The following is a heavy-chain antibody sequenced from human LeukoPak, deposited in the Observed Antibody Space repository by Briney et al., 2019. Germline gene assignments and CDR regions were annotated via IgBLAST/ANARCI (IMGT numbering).Heavy chain of an antibody. V-gene: IGHV3-7*01. Sequence: PGGSLRLSCAAPGFTFSSYWMSWVRQAPGKGLEWVANIKQDGSEKYYVDSVKGRFTISRDNAKNSLYLQMNSLRAEDTAVYYCARVQLERVPDYWGQGTLVTVSS. CDR3: ARVQLERVPDY. CDR1: GFTFSSYW. CDR2: IKQDGSEK. J-gene: IGHJ4*02. D-gene: IGHD1-1*01.